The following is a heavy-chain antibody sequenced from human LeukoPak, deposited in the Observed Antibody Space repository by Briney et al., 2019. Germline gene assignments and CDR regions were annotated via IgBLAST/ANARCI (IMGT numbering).Heavy chain of an antibody. J-gene: IGHJ2*01. CDR1: GFTFSSYS. CDR2: ISSSSSYM. V-gene: IGHV3-21*01. CDR3: ARGGGSYWDFDL. Sequence: GGSLRLSCAASGFTFSSYSMNWVRQAPGKGLEWVSSISSSSSYMYYADSVKGRFTISRDNAKNSLYLQMNSLRAEDTAVYYCARGGGSYWDFDLWGRGTLVTVSS. D-gene: IGHD1-26*01.